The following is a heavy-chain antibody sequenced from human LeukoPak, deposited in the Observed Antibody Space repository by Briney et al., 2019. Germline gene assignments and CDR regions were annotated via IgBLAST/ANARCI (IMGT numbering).Heavy chain of an antibody. J-gene: IGHJ4*02. CDR1: GFTFGDYA. CDR2: IRSKAYGGTT. D-gene: IGHD2-2*01. CDR3: TRVRYCSSTSCPYYFDY. V-gene: IGHV3-49*05. Sequence: KAGGSLRLSCTASGFTFGDYAMSWFRQAPGKGLEWVGFIRSKAYGGTTEYAASVKGRFTISRDDSKSIAYLQMNSLKTEDTAVYYCTRVRYCSSTSCPYYFDYWGQGTLVTVSS.